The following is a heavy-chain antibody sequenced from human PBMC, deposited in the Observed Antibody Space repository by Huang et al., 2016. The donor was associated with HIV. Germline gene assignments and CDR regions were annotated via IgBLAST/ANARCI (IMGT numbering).Heavy chain of an antibody. J-gene: IGHJ4*02. V-gene: IGHV3-49*05. CDR3: TRENYDFWSGYYKYYFDY. Sequence: EVQLVESGGGLVKPGRSLRLSCPASGFTFGEYAMSWFRQAQGKGLGWVGLIRSKASGGTTEYAASVKGRFTISRDDSKSIAYLQMNSLKIEDTAVYYCTRENYDFWSGYYKYYFDYWGQGTLVTVSS. CDR1: GFTFGEYA. CDR2: IRSKASGGTT. D-gene: IGHD3-3*01.